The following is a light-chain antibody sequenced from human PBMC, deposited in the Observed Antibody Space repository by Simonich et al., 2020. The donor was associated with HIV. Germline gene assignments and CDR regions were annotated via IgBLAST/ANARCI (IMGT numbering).Light chain of an antibody. CDR2: NNN. J-gene: IGLJ3*02. V-gene: IGLV1-44*01. CDR3: AAWDDSLNGWV. Sequence: QSVLTQPPSASGTPGQRVTISCSGSSSNIGSNTVNWYQQLPGTAPKLLIYNNNHRTSGVPNRFSGSKSGTSASLAIIGLQSEDEADYYCAAWDDSLNGWVFGGGTKLTVL. CDR1: SSNIGSNT.